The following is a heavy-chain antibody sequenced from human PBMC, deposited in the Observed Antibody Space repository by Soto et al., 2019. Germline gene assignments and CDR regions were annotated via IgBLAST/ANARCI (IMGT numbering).Heavy chain of an antibody. D-gene: IGHD3-10*01. J-gene: IGHJ6*02. CDR2: IIPILGIA. CDR1: GGTFSIYT. Sequence: SVKVSCKASGGTFSIYTISWVRQAPGQGLEWMGRIIPILGIANYAQKVQGRVTITSDKSTSSAYTELSSLRSEDTAVYVCARDYAPWCGELFSTGYYYGMDVWG. V-gene: IGHV1-69*04. CDR3: ARDYAPWCGELFSTGYYYGMDV.